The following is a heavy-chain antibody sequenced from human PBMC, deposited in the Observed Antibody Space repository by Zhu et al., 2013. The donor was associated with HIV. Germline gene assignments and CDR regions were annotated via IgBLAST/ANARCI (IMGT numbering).Heavy chain of an antibody. D-gene: IGHD2-8*01. CDR1: GLTFSNFG. Sequence: QVQLVQSGTEVKKPGSSVRVSCKDSGLTFSNFGVNWVRQAPGQGLEWLGGIIPMFGTRTYAQKFQGRVTITADKSTNTAYMEMSSLRSEDTAIYYCSRGRGDYNNAAGYYTMDVWGQGTTVTVSS. CDR2: IIPMFGTR. J-gene: IGHJ6*02. V-gene: IGHV1-69*06. CDR3: SRGRGDYNNAAGYYTMDV.